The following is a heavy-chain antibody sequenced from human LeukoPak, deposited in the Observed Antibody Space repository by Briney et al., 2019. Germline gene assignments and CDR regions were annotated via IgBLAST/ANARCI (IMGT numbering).Heavy chain of an antibody. J-gene: IGHJ4*02. CDR1: DDSITMYY. D-gene: IGHD4-17*01. Sequence: SETLSLTCSVSDDSITMYYWTWIRQPPGKGLEWIGYVDHTGSTNFNPSLNGRVSISRDTTKNLFSLRLRSVTAADTAMYYCARAPYGDSRYYFDYWGQGTLVTVSS. CDR3: ARAPYGDSRYYFDY. V-gene: IGHV4-59*01. CDR2: VDHTGST.